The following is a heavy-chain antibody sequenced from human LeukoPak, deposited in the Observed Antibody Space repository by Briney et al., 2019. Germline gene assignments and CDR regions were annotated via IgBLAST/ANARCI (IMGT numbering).Heavy chain of an antibody. J-gene: IGHJ6*03. CDR1: GGPIFSYY. D-gene: IGHD3-22*01. V-gene: IGHV4-4*07. CDR3: ARLKFYDSTGYSPGHYMDV. Sequence: PSETLSLTCTVSGGPIFSYYWSWIRQTAGKGLEWIGRLYPGVGTDYNPSLKSRVTMSVDTSTKQFALKLSAVTAADTAVYYCARLKFYDSTGYSPGHYMDVWGKGTTVTVSS. CDR2: LYPGVGT.